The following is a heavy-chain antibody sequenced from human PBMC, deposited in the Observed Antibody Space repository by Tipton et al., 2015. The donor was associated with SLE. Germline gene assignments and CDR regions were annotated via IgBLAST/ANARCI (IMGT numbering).Heavy chain of an antibody. D-gene: IGHD3-10*01. CDR3: ARGGPMTMVRGVLGWFDP. CDR2: INHSGST. J-gene: IGHJ5*02. CDR1: GGSFSGYY. V-gene: IGHV4-34*01. Sequence: TLSLTCAVYGGSFSGYYWSWIRQPPGKGLEWIGEINHSGSTNYNPSLKSRVTISVDTSKNQFSLKLSSVTAADTAVYYCARGGPMTMVRGVLGWFDPWGQGTLVTVSS.